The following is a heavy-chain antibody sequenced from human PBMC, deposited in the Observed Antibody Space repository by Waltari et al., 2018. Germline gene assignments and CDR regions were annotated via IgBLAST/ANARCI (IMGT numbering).Heavy chain of an antibody. Sequence: QVQLQESGPGLVKPSETLSLTCTVSGGSISSYYWSWIRQPPGKGLELIGYIYYSGSTTYNPSLKSRVTISVDTSKNQFSLKLGSVTAADTAMYYCARAAWSGYYLNSFDPWGQGTLVTVSS. CDR1: GGSISSYY. CDR3: ARAAWSGYYLNSFDP. V-gene: IGHV4-59*01. CDR2: IYYSGST. J-gene: IGHJ5*02. D-gene: IGHD3-3*01.